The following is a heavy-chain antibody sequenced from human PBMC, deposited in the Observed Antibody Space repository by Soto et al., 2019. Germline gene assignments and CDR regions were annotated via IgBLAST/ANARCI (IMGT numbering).Heavy chain of an antibody. CDR1: GGSLSSYY. V-gene: IGHV4-59*01. CDR2: VYSSGST. Sequence: SETLSLTCTVSGGSLSSYYWNWIRQPPGQGLEWIGYVYSSGSTIYNPSLESRVTISVDTSKNQFSLKMSSMTAADTAIYYCARGRIGYYGRRYEDSWGQGTLVTVSS. CDR3: ARGRIGYYGRRYEDS. D-gene: IGHD1-26*01. J-gene: IGHJ4*02.